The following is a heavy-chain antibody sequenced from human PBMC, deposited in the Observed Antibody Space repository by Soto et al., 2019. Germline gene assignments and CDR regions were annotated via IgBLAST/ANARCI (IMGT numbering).Heavy chain of an antibody. J-gene: IGHJ6*03. V-gene: IGHV1-8*01. CDR1: GYTFTSCD. CDR2: MNPNSGNT. D-gene: IGHD4-4*01. Sequence: ASVKVSCKASGYTFTSCDSNWVRQATGQGLEWMGWMNPNSGNTGYAQKFQGRVTMTRNTSISTAYMELSSLRSEDTAVYYCARGRRTVTTSYYYYYMDVWGKGTTVTAP. CDR3: ARGRRTVTTSYYYYYMDV.